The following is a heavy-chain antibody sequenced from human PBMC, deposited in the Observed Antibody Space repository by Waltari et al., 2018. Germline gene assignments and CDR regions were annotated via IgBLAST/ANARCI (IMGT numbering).Heavy chain of an antibody. CDR1: GGSISSYY. V-gene: IGHV4-59*01. CDR2: IYYRGST. J-gene: IGHJ3*02. D-gene: IGHD6-13*01. CDR3: ARDRSSSWINDAFDI. Sequence: QVQLQESGPGLMKPSETLSLTCTVSGGSISSYYWRWIRQPPGKGLEWIGYIYYRGSTNYNPSLKSRVTISVDTSKNQFSLKLSSVTAADTAVYYCARDRSSSWINDAFDIWGQGTMVTVSS.